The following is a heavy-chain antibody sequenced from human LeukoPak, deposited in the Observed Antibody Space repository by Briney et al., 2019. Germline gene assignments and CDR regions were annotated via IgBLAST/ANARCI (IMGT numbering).Heavy chain of an antibody. D-gene: IGHD5-18*01. CDR1: GFTFTDYW. Sequence: PGGSLRLSCAASGFTFTDYWMHWGRQAPGKGLVWVSRISADGRMTDYECSVKGRFTVSRDNAKNTLYLQMNRVRVEDTAVYYCARGGFTYGPATLGALDIWGQGTMVPVSS. J-gene: IGHJ3*02. V-gene: IGHV3-74*01. CDR3: ARGGFTYGPATLGALDI. CDR2: ISADGRMT.